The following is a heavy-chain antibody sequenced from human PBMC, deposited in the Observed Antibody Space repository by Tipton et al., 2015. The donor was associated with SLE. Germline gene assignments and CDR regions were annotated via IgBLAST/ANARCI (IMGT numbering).Heavy chain of an antibody. CDR1: GYSISSGYY. V-gene: IGHV4-38-2*02. Sequence: LRLSCTVSGYSISSGYYWGWIQQPPGKGLEWIGSIYHSGSTYYNPSLKSRVTISVDTSKNQFSLKLSSVTAADTAVYYCASVPYWGQGTLVTVSS. J-gene: IGHJ4*02. CDR2: IYHSGST. CDR3: ASVPY.